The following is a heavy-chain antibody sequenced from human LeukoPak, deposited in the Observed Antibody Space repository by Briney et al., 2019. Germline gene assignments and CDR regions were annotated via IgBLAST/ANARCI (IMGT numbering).Heavy chain of an antibody. Sequence: GGSLRLSXAASGFTFSSYSMNWVRQAPGKGLEWVSSISSSSSYIYYADSVKGRFTISRDNAKNSLYLHMNSLRAEDTAVYYCANEMQGTGEDYWGQGTLVTVSS. J-gene: IGHJ4*02. D-gene: IGHD3/OR15-3a*01. V-gene: IGHV3-21*01. CDR3: ANEMQGTGEDY. CDR2: ISSSSSYI. CDR1: GFTFSSYS.